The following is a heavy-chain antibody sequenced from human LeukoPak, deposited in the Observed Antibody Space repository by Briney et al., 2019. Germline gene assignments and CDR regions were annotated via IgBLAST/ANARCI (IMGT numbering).Heavy chain of an antibody. Sequence: GGSLRLSCAVSGFTFDDYAMHWVRLVPGKGLEGVSGISWNSDTIGYGDSVKGRFTISRDNAKNTLYLQMNSLRAEDTAVYYCATLISGWSLYWGQGTLVTVSS. CDR1: GFTFDDYA. D-gene: IGHD6-19*01. CDR3: ATLISGWSLY. CDR2: ISWNSDTI. J-gene: IGHJ4*02. V-gene: IGHV3-9*01.